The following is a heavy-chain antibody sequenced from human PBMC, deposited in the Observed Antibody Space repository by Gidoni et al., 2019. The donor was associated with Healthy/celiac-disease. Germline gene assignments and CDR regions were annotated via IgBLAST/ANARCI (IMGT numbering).Heavy chain of an antibody. CDR1: GFTFSSHS. J-gene: IGHJ4*02. CDR3: AKVGDYDFWSGSPTVDY. CDR2: ISGSGGST. D-gene: IGHD3-3*01. V-gene: IGHV3-23*01. Sequence: EVQLLESGGGLVQPGGSLRLACAASGFTFSSHSMSWVRQAHGKGLEWVSAISGSGGSTYYADSVKGRFTISRDNSKNTLYLQMNSLRAEDTAVYYCAKVGDYDFWSGSPTVDYWGQGTLVTVSS.